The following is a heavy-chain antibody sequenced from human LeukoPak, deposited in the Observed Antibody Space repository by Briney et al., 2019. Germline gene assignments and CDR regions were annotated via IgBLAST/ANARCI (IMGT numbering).Heavy chain of an antibody. D-gene: IGHD6-13*01. CDR3: AREGYSSSWGGDYYYYYMDV. V-gene: IGHV1-18*01. Sequence: ASVKVSCKASGYTFTSYGISWVRQAPGQGLEWMGWISAYNGNTNYAQKLQGRVTMTTDTSTSTAYMELRSLRSDDTAVYYCAREGYSSSWGGDYYYYYMDVWGKGTTVTISS. CDR1: GYTFTSYG. CDR2: ISAYNGNT. J-gene: IGHJ6*03.